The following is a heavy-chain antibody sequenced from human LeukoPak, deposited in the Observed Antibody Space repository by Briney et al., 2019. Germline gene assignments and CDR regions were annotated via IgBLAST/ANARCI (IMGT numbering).Heavy chain of an antibody. CDR3: ARVGYSSGWYYFDY. CDR2: IYYSGST. CDR1: GGSISSGGYY. D-gene: IGHD6-19*01. V-gene: IGHV4-31*03. Sequence: SSETLSLTCTVSGGSISSGGYYWSWIRQHPGKGLEWIGYIYYSGSTYYNPSLKSRVTISVNTSKNQFSLKLSSVTAADMAVYYCARVGYSSGWYYFDYWGQGTLVTVSS. J-gene: IGHJ4*02.